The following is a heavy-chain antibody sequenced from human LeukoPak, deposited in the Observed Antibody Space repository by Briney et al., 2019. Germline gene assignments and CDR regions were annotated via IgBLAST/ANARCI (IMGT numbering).Heavy chain of an antibody. CDR1: GFTFDDYG. CDR2: INWNGGST. CDR3: ARSSTTVTTRFFDL. J-gene: IGHJ2*01. V-gene: IGHV3-20*04. Sequence: PGGSLRLSCAASGFTFDDYGMSWVRQAPGKGLEWVSGINWNGGSTAYADSVKGRFTISRDNGKNSLYLQMNSLSPEDTALYYCARSSTTVTTRFFDLWGRGTLVTVSS. D-gene: IGHD4-17*01.